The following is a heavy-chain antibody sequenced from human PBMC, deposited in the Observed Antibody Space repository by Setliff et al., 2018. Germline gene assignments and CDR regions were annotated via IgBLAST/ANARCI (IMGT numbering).Heavy chain of an antibody. V-gene: IGHV1-18*01. Sequence: ASVKVSCKAFGYTFAKYDFHWVRQAPGQGLEWMGWISGYNGYTVYAQKLQGRVTMTTDTPTSTAYMELRSLRSDDTAVYYCARGPPDFVVVPAAAKFDFWGQGTLVTVLL. D-gene: IGHD2-2*01. J-gene: IGHJ4*02. CDR2: ISGYNGYT. CDR3: ARGPPDFVVVPAAAKFDF. CDR1: GYTFAKYD.